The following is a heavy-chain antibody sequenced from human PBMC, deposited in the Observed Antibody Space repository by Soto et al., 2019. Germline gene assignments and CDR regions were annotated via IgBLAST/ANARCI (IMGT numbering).Heavy chain of an antibody. V-gene: IGHV3-23*01. Sequence: GGSLRLSCAASGFTFSSYAMSWVRQAPGKGLEWVSAISGSGGSTYYADSVKGRFTISRDNSKNTLYLQMNSLRAEDTAVYYCAKGSGSYGASDYFDYWGKGTLVTVSS. CDR3: AKGSGSYGASDYFDY. J-gene: IGHJ4*02. D-gene: IGHD1-26*01. CDR1: GFTFSSYA. CDR2: ISGSGGST.